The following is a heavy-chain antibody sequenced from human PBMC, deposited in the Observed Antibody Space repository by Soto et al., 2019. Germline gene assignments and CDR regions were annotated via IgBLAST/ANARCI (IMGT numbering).Heavy chain of an antibody. CDR2: IYWDDDK. D-gene: IGHD4-4*01. CDR3: AHRRGTVTFDY. J-gene: IGHJ4*02. Sequence: QITLKESGPTLVKPTQTLTLTCSFSGFSLSTSGVGVAWIRQPPGKALEWLAVIYWDDDKRYSPSLKSRLSITKDTSKNQVVLTMTNVDPVDTATYYCAHRRGTVTFDYWGQGTLVTVSS. V-gene: IGHV2-5*02. CDR1: GFSLSTSGVG.